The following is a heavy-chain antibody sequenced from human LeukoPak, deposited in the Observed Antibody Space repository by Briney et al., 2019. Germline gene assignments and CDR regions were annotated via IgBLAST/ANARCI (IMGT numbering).Heavy chain of an antibody. D-gene: IGHD6-19*01. CDR1: GFTFSDYY. J-gene: IGHJ3*02. CDR2: ISSSGSTI. V-gene: IGHV3-11*04. Sequence: GGSLRLSCAASGFTFSDYYMSWIRQAPGKGLDWVSYISSSGSTIYYADSVKGRFTISRDNAKNSLYLQMNSLRAEDTAVYYCARAGSGWYPHAFDIWGQGTMVTVSS. CDR3: ARAGSGWYPHAFDI.